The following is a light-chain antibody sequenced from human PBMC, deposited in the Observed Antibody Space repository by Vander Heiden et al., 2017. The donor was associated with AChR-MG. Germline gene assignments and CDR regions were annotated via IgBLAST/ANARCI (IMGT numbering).Light chain of an antibody. CDR3: QSYDNSLIASV. Sequence: QSELSLPPSLTRVPRQRVAISCPGSSSNIWAGYDVPWYQQRPGTAPELLIFGNTDRHSGVPDRFSGSKSGTSASLAITGLQVEDEADYYCQSYDNSLIASVFGAGTNLTVL. CDR1: SSNIWAGYD. V-gene: IGLV1-40*01. J-gene: IGLJ7*01. CDR2: GNT.